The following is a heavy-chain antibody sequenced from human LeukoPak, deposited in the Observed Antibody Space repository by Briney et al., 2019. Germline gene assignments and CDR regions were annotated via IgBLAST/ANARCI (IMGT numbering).Heavy chain of an antibody. Sequence: SETLSLTCTVSGGPMNNYYWSWIRQPPGKGLEWIGYIYYNGNSKYNPSLQSRVTLSVDMSKNHFSLRLTSVTAADTAVYYCARDVPRGVNWLDTWGQGILVTVSS. V-gene: IGHV4-59*01. CDR3: ARDVPRGVNWLDT. D-gene: IGHD2-2*01. J-gene: IGHJ5*02. CDR2: IYYNGNS. CDR1: GGPMNNYY.